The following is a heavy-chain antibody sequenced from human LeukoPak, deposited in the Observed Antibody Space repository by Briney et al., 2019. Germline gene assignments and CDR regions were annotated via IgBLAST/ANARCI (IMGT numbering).Heavy chain of an antibody. V-gene: IGHV1-3*03. J-gene: IGHJ6*03. CDR1: GYTFTSYA. D-gene: IGHD4-17*01. CDR2: INAGTGNT. Sequence: ASVKVSCKASGYTFTSYAMHWVRQAPGQRLEWMGWINAGTGNTKFSQEFQGRVTITADKSTSTAYMELSSLRSEDTAVYYCARVSGDYSLTYYYYMDVWGKGTTVTISS. CDR3: ARVSGDYSLTYYYYMDV.